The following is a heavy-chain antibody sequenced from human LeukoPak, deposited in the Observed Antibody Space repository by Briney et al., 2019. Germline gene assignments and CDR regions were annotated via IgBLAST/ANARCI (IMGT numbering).Heavy chain of an antibody. J-gene: IGHJ4*02. CDR1: GYTFTSYG. D-gene: IGHD3-22*01. V-gene: IGHV1-18*01. CDR2: ISAYNGNT. Sequence: ASVKVSCKASGYTFTSYGISWVRQAPGQGLEWMGWISAYNGNTNSAQKLQGRVTMTTDTSTSTAYMELRSLRSDDTAVYYGARVHYYDSVFDYWGQGTLVTVSS. CDR3: ARVHYYDSVFDY.